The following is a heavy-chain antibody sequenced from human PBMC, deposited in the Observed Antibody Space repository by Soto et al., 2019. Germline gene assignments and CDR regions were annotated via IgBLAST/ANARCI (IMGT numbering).Heavy chain of an antibody. D-gene: IGHD3-3*01. Sequence: PSETLSLTCAVSGGSISSGGYYWSWIRQHPGKGLEWIGYIYYSGSTYYNPSLKSRVTISVDTSKNQFSLKLSSVTAADTAVYYCARDFLQSQYYYYYGMDVWGQGTTVTVS. V-gene: IGHV4-31*11. J-gene: IGHJ6*02. CDR1: GGSISSGGYY. CDR3: ARDFLQSQYYYYYGMDV. CDR2: IYYSGST.